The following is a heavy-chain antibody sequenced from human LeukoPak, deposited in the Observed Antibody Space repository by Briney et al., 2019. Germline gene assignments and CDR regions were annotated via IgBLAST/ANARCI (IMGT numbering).Heavy chain of an antibody. Sequence: ASVKVSCKASGYTFTGYYMHWVRQAPGQGLEWMGWINPNSVDTYYAQKFQGRVTMTRDTSISTAYMELSRLRSDDTAVYYCARDQTDYGDYAAGFDYWGQGTLVTVSS. V-gene: IGHV1-2*02. J-gene: IGHJ4*02. CDR2: INPNSVDT. CDR1: GYTFTGYY. CDR3: ARDQTDYGDYAAGFDY. D-gene: IGHD4-17*01.